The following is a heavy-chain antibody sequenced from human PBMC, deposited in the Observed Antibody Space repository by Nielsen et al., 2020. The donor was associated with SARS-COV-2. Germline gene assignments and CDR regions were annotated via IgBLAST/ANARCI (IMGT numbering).Heavy chain of an antibody. CDR1: GGSISSYY. CDR3: ARVDTAMAYDAFDI. D-gene: IGHD5-18*01. V-gene: IGHV4-59*01. Sequence: ETLSLTCTVSGGSISSYYWSWIRQPPGKGLEWIGYIYYSGSTNYNPSLKSRVTISVDTSKNQFSLKLSSVTAADTAVYYCARVDTAMAYDAFDIWGQGTMVTVSS. CDR2: IYYSGST. J-gene: IGHJ3*02.